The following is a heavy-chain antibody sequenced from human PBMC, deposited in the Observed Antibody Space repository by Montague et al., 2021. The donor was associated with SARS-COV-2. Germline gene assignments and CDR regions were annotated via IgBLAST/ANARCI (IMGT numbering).Heavy chain of an antibody. Sequence: SLRLSCAASGFTLSTYVMTWVRQAPGKGLEWVSGVSGTGATTYYADSVRGRFTMSRDTSKSTLYLQLNSLTVDDTGLYFCARAGYMNSWFASWGQGTLVTVSP. J-gene: IGHJ5*01. V-gene: IGHV3-23*01. D-gene: IGHD3-16*02. CDR2: VSGTGATT. CDR3: ARAGYMNSWFAS. CDR1: GFTLSTYV.